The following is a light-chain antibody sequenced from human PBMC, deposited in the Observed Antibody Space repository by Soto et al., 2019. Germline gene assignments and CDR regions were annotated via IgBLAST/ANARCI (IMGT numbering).Light chain of an antibody. Sequence: DIQMTQSPSSLFASVGDSVTITCRASQTITTYLNWYRQKPGKAPKLLIYAASSLKSGVPSRFSGSGSETEFTLTISSLQPEDFATYFCQQIYSAPLTFGGGTKVEIK. V-gene: IGKV1-39*01. J-gene: IGKJ4*01. CDR1: QTITTY. CDR2: AAS. CDR3: QQIYSAPLT.